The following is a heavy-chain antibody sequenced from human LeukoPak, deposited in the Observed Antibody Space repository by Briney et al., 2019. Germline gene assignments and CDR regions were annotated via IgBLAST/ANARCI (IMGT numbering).Heavy chain of an antibody. CDR2: IYSGGST. CDR1: GFTVSSNY. D-gene: IGHD5-24*01. J-gene: IGHJ4*02. V-gene: IGHV3-53*01. Sequence: GGSLRLSCAASGFTVSSNYMSWVRQAPGKGLEWVSVIYSGGSTYYADSVKGRFTISRDNSKNTLYLQMNSLRAEDTAVYYCVTETWSRDGYFLLDYWGQGTLVTVSS. CDR3: VTETWSRDGYFLLDY.